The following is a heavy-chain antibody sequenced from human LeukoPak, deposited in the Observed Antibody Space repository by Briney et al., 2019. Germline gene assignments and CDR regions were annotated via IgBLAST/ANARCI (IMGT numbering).Heavy chain of an antibody. CDR3: ARVGSIAAAGTPDY. D-gene: IGHD6-13*01. Sequence: PGGSLRLSCAASGFTFSDYYMSWIRQAPGKGLEWVSYISNSGSHTGYADSVKGRFTISRDNAKNSLSLQVNSLRADDTAVYYCARVGSIAAAGTPDYWGQGTLVTVSS. J-gene: IGHJ4*02. CDR2: ISNSGSHT. CDR1: GFTFSDYY. V-gene: IGHV3-11*06.